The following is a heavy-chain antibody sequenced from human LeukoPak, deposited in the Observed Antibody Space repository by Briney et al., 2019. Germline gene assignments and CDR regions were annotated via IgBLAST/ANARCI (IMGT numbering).Heavy chain of an antibody. CDR1: GGSVSNYY. CDR3: ARFHSGPSGWYVLWYFDL. D-gene: IGHD6-19*01. Sequence: PSETLSLTCTVPGGSVSNYYWSWIRQPPGKGLEWIGYIYNSENTKYNSSLESRVTISVDTSKNQFFLKLSSVTAADTAVYYCARFHSGPSGWYVLWYFDLWGRGTLVTVSS. CDR2: IYNSENT. V-gene: IGHV4-4*09. J-gene: IGHJ2*01.